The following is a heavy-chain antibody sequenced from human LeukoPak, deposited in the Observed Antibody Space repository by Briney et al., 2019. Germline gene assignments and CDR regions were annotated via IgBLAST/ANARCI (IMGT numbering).Heavy chain of an antibody. CDR2: IHPGDSKT. CDR1: GYSFTSYW. D-gene: IGHD3-3*01. CDR3: ARQRTSDFWGDSSGYYFDY. V-gene: IGHV5-51*01. J-gene: IGHJ4*02. Sequence: GESLKISCKGSGYSFTSYWIAWVRQMPGRGLEWTGIIHPGDSKTRSSPSFQGQVTISADKSINTAYLQWSSLKDSDTAMYYCARQRTSDFWGDSSGYYFDYWGQGTLVTVSS.